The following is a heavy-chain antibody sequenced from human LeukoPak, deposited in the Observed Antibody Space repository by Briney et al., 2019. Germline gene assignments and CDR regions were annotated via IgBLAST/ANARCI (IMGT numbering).Heavy chain of an antibody. CDR1: GFTVSSNH. V-gene: IGHV3-66*01. Sequence: GGSLSLSCVVSGFTVSSNHMSWVRQAPGKGLEWVSVIYGDNNTYYADSVKGRFTISRDNSKNTLYLQMNSLRAEDTAVYYCARARYSGFTFGYWGQGTLVTVSS. J-gene: IGHJ4*02. CDR3: ARARYSGFTFGY. CDR2: IYGDNNT. D-gene: IGHD5-12*01.